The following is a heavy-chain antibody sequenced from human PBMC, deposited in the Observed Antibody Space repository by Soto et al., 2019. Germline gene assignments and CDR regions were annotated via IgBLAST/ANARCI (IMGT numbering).Heavy chain of an antibody. V-gene: IGHV1-3*01. CDR1: GYTFTNYA. CDR3: VRTPDDAFSSGPGDY. CDR2: INAGNGNT. J-gene: IGHJ4*02. Sequence: GASVKVSCKPSGYTFTNYAIPWVRQAPGQRLEWMGWINAGNGNTKYSQNFQGRVTITRDTSASTAYMELSSLRSEDTAVYYCVRTPDDAFSSGPGDYWGQGTLVTVSS. D-gene: IGHD3-3*01.